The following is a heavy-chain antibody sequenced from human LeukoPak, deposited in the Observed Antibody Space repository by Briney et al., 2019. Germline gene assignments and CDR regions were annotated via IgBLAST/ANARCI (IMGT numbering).Heavy chain of an antibody. V-gene: IGHV1-18*01. J-gene: IGHJ4*02. CDR1: GYTFTQSG. D-gene: IGHD3-16*01. Sequence: ASVTVSCKPSGYTFTQSGVCWVRQAPGQGLEWMGWISAYNGVTNYAQKFQGRVTMTTDTPTSTAYLQLQSLRPDDTAVYFCAKAPRLWGNYLMDEWGQGTLVIVSS. CDR2: ISAYNGVT. CDR3: AKAPRLWGNYLMDE.